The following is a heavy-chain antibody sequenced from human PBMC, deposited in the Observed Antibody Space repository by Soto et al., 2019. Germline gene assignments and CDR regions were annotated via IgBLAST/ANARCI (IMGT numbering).Heavy chain of an antibody. CDR3: ARVRAAAGAYP. D-gene: IGHD6-13*01. Sequence: QVQLQESGPGLVKPSETLSLTCTVSGGSISSYYWSWIRQPPGKGLEWIGYIYYSGSTNYNPSLKSRVTISVDTSKNQFSLKLSSVTAADTALYYCARVRAAAGAYPWGQGTLVTVSS. V-gene: IGHV4-59*01. J-gene: IGHJ5*02. CDR1: GGSISSYY. CDR2: IYYSGST.